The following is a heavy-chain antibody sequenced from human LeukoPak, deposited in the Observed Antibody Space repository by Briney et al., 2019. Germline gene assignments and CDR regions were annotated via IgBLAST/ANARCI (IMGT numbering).Heavy chain of an antibody. CDR3: ARDAAVVAARSWFDP. Sequence: PGGSLRLSCAASGFTFSSYAMSWVRQAPGKGLEWVSSISGSGGSTYYADSVKGRFTISRDNAKNSLYLQMNSLRAEDTAVYYCARDAAVVAARSWFDPWGQGTLVTVSS. D-gene: IGHD2-15*01. V-gene: IGHV3-23*01. CDR2: ISGSGGST. J-gene: IGHJ5*02. CDR1: GFTFSSYA.